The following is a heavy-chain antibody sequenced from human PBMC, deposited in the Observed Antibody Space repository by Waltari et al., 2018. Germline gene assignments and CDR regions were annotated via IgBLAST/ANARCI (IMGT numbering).Heavy chain of an antibody. CDR2: IYHSGST. Sequence: QVQLQESGPGLVKPSETLSLTCTVSGYSISSGYYWGWIRQPPGKGLEWIGSIYHSGSTYYNPSLKSRVTISVDTSKNQFSLKLSSVTAADTAVYYCARAGSDLSWFDPWGQGTLVTVSS. CDR1: GYSISSGYY. V-gene: IGHV4-38-2*02. CDR3: ARAGSDLSWFDP. J-gene: IGHJ5*02.